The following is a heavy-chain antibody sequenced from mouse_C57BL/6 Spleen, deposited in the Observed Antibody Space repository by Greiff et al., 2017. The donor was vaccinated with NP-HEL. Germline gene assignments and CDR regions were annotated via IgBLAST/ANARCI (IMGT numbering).Heavy chain of an antibody. Sequence: QVQLQQPGAELVMPGASVKLSCKASGYTFTSYWMHWVKQRPGQGLEWIGEIDPSDSYTNYNQKFKGKSTLTVDKSSSTAYMQLSSLTSEDSAVYYCARHDYDGAAWFAYWGQGTLVTVSA. CDR2: IDPSDSYT. D-gene: IGHD2-4*01. CDR1: GYTFTSYW. CDR3: ARHDYDGAAWFAY. V-gene: IGHV1-69*01. J-gene: IGHJ3*01.